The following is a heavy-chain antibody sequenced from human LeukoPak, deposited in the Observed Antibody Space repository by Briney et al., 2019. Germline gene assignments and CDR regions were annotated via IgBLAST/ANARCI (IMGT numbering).Heavy chain of an antibody. CDR2: IGGSSNSI. CDR3: ARETGEAFDI. J-gene: IGHJ3*02. D-gene: IGHD7-27*01. V-gene: IGHV3-21*01. CDR1: GFTFSRHS. Sequence: PGGSLRLSCAASGFTFSRHSMNWVRQAPGEGLEWVSSIGGSSNSIYYADSVKGRFTISRDNAKSSLSLQMNSLRAEDTAVYYCARETGEAFDIWGQGTMVTVSS.